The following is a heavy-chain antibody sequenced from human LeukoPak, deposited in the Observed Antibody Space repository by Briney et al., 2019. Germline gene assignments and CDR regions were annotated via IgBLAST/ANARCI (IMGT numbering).Heavy chain of an antibody. CDR3: ARGTRYFDSSMMSDY. Sequence: KPSETLSLTCTVSGGSISSYYWSWIRQPPGKGLEWIGYIYYSGSTNYNPSLKSRVTISVDTSKNQFSLKLSSVTAADTAVYYCARGTRYFDSSMMSDYWGQGTLVTVSS. CDR2: IYYSGST. V-gene: IGHV4-59*01. D-gene: IGHD3-9*01. CDR1: GGSISSYY. J-gene: IGHJ4*02.